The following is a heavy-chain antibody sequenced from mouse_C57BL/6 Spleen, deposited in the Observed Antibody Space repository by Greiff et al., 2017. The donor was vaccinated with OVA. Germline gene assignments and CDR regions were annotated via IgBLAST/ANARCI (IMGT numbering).Heavy chain of an antibody. V-gene: IGHV1-54*01. CDR3: ARTPDYYGSSHWYFDV. CDR1: GYAFTNYL. Sequence: QVQLQQSGAELVRPGTSVKVSCKASGYAFTNYLIEWVKQRPGQGLEWIGVINPGSGGTNYNEKFKGKATLTADKSSSTAYMQLSSLTSEDSAVYFCARTPDYYGSSHWYFDVWGTGTTVTVSS. D-gene: IGHD1-1*01. CDR2: INPGSGGT. J-gene: IGHJ1*03.